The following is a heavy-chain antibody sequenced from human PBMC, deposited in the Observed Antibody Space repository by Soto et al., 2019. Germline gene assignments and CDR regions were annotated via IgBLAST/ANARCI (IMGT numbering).Heavy chain of an antibody. Sequence: GGSRRLSCAASGFTYSNYGMHWVRQAPGKGLEWVAVIWDDGSNKYYADSVKGRFTISRDNSKNTLYLQMNSLRAEDTAVYYCASDPCLVHPGSHDYWGQGPLVTVSS. CDR1: GFTYSNYG. V-gene: IGHV3-33*01. D-gene: IGHD6-13*01. CDR2: IWDDGSNK. J-gene: IGHJ4*02. CDR3: ASDPCLVHPGSHDY.